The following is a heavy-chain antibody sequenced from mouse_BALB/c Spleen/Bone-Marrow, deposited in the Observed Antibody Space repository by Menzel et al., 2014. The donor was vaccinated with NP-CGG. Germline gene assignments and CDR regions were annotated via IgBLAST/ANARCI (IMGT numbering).Heavy chain of an antibody. J-gene: IGHJ4*01. Sequence: QVQLQQSGAELVKPGASVKLSCEAPGYTFTSYCMYWVKQRPGQGLEWIGEINPSNGGTNVNEKFKSRATLTVDKSSSTAYMQLSSLTSEDSAVYYCTRLPHWGQGTSVTVSS. CDR1: GYTFTSYC. CDR2: INPSNGGT. V-gene: IGHV1S81*02. D-gene: IGHD5-1*01. CDR3: TRLPH.